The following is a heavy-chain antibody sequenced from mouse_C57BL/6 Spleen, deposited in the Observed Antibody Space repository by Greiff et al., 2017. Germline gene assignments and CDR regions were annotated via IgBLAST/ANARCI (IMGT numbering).Heavy chain of an antibody. CDR3: ARKSNYVDYFGY. V-gene: IGHV1-69*01. Sequence: QVHVKQPGAELVMPGASVKLSCKASGYTFTSYWMHWVKQRPGQGLEWIGEIDPSDSYTNYNQKFKGKSTLTVDKSSSTAYMQLSSLTSEDSAVYYCARKSNYVDYFGYWGQGTTLTVAS. CDR1: GYTFTSYW. D-gene: IGHD2-5*01. J-gene: IGHJ2*01. CDR2: IDPSDSYT.